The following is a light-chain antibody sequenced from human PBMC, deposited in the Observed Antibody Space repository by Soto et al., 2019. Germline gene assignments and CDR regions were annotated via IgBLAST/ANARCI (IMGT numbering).Light chain of an antibody. V-gene: IGKV4-1*01. CDR3: QQCYSTPYT. CDR2: WAS. CDR1: QSVLSSANNKNY. Sequence: DIVMTQSPDSLAVSLGERATINCKSSQSVLSSANNKNYLAWYQQKPGQPPKLLIYWASTRESGVPDRFSGGGSGTDFTLTISSLQAEDVAVYYFQQCYSTPYTLGQGTKLEIK. J-gene: IGKJ2*01.